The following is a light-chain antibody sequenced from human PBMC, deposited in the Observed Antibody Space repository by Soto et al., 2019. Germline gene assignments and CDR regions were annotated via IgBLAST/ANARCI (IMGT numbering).Light chain of an antibody. CDR3: SSYTSSNTYV. J-gene: IGLJ1*01. Sequence: QSVLTQPASVSGSPGQSITISCTGTSSDVGDYNYVSWYQQHPGKAPKLMIYEVSNRPSGISNRFSGSKSGNTASLTISGLQAEDEADYYRSSYTSSNTYVFGTGTKVTVL. CDR2: EVS. V-gene: IGLV2-14*01. CDR1: SSDVGDYNY.